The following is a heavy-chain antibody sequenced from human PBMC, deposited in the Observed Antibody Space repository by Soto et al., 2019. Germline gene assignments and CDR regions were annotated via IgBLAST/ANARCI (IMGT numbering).Heavy chain of an antibody. J-gene: IGHJ5*02. CDR1: GGSISSSSYY. V-gene: IGHV4-39*01. CDR2: IYYSGST. CDR3: ARQSSWEPYNWFDP. D-gene: IGHD6-13*01. Sequence: SETLSLTCTVSGGSISSSSYYWGWIRQPPGKGLEWIGSIYYSGSTYYNPSLKSRVTISVDTSKNQFSLKLSSVTAADTAVYYCARQSSWEPYNWFDPWGQGTLVTVSS.